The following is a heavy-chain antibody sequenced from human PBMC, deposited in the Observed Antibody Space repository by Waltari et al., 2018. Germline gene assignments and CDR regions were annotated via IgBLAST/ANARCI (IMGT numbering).Heavy chain of an antibody. J-gene: IGHJ4*02. Sequence: QVQLVQSGAEVKKPGSSVKVSCKASGGTFSSYAISWVRQAPGQGLEWMGRIIHIFGTANNAQKFQGRVTITADKSTSTAYMELSSLRSEDTAVYYCARVAMEVATSYFDYWGQGTLVTVSS. CDR2: IIHIFGTA. V-gene: IGHV1-69*08. D-gene: IGHD5-12*01. CDR1: GGTFSSYA. CDR3: ARVAMEVATSYFDY.